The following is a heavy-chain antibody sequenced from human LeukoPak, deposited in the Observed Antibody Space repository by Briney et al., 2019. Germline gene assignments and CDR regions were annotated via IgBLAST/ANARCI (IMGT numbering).Heavy chain of an antibody. D-gene: IGHD6-13*01. CDR1: GFTFSSYA. V-gene: IGHV3-23*01. CDR3: AKEESNGVAAAGGGSAY. CDR2: ISGTGGTT. J-gene: IGHJ4*02. Sequence: PGGSLRLSCAASGFTFSSYAMSWVRQAPGKGLEWVSGISGTGGTTFYADSVKGRFTIFRDNPKNMLYLYMNSLRAEDTAVYYCAKEESNGVAAAGGGSAYWGQGTLVTVSS.